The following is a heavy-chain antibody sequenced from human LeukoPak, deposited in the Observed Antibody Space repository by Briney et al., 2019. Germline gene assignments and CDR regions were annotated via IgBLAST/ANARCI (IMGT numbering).Heavy chain of an antibody. CDR3: ARGRGYYYDSSGYPRYYFDY. Sequence: PSETLSLTCAVSGGSISSSNWWSWVRQPPGKGPEWIGEIYHSGSTNYNPSLKSRVTISVDKSKNQFSLKLSSVTAADTAVYYCARGRGYYYDSSGYPRYYFDYWGQGTLVTVSS. V-gene: IGHV4-4*02. D-gene: IGHD3-22*01. CDR2: IYHSGST. CDR1: GGSISSSNW. J-gene: IGHJ4*02.